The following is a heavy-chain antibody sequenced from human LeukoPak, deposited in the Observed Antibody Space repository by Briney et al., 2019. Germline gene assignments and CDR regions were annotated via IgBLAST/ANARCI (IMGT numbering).Heavy chain of an antibody. J-gene: IGHJ4*02. V-gene: IGHV4-31*03. CDR2: IYYSGST. Sequence: NPSETLSLTCTVSGGSISSGGYYWSWIRQHPGKGLEWIGYIYYSGSTYYNPSLKSRVTISVDTSKNQFSLKLSSVTAADTAVYYCARDNRYLFDYWGQGTLVTVSS. CDR3: ARDNRYLFDY. D-gene: IGHD1-1*01. CDR1: GGSISSGGYY.